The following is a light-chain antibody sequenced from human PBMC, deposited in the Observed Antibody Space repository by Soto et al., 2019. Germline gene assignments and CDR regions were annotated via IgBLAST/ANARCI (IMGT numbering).Light chain of an antibody. CDR1: NDDVGAYNS. Sequence: QSVLTQPRSVSGSPGQSVTISCTGSNDDVGAYNSVSWYQQHPGKAPKLIISDVSERPSGVPDRYSGSKSDNTASLTISGLQAEDEADYYCSSYAGSVVFGGGTKVTVL. V-gene: IGLV2-11*01. CDR3: SSYAGSVV. CDR2: DVS. J-gene: IGLJ2*01.